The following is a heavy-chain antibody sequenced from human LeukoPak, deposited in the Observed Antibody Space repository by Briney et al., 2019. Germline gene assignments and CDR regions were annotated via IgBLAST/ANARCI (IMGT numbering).Heavy chain of an antibody. V-gene: IGHV4-4*07. Sequence: SETLSLTCTVSGGSISGYYWSWIRQPAGKGLEWIGRIYTSGSTNYNPSLKSRVTMSVDTSKNQFSLKLSSVTAADTAVYYCARGELGAAAGGPYYYYGMDVWGQGTTVTVSS. J-gene: IGHJ6*02. CDR3: ARGELGAAAGGPYYYYGMDV. D-gene: IGHD6-13*01. CDR2: IYTSGST. CDR1: GGSISGYY.